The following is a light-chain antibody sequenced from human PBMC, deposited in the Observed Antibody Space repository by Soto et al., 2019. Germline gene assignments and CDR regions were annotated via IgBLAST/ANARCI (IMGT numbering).Light chain of an antibody. Sequence: AIQMTQSPSSLSASVGDRVTITCRASQGIRNDLGWYQQKPGKAPKLLIYAASSLQSGVPSRFSGSGSGTDFTLTISSLQADDFATYYCQHYNSYSEAFGQGTKVDI. V-gene: IGKV1-6*01. CDR3: QHYNSYSEA. J-gene: IGKJ1*01. CDR1: QGIRND. CDR2: AAS.